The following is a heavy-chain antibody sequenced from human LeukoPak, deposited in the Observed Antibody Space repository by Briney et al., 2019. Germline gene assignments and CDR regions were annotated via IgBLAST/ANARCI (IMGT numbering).Heavy chain of an antibody. Sequence: GGSLRLSCAASGFTFTDYYMNWIRQAPGKGLEWVSYISGSGDIIHYADSVKGRFTISRDNAKNSLFLQMNSLRAEDTAVYYCARESTEDRPGSWGQGTLVTVSS. CDR2: ISGSGDII. CDR3: ARESTEDRPGS. CDR1: GFTFTDYY. J-gene: IGHJ5*02. D-gene: IGHD5/OR15-5a*01. V-gene: IGHV3-11*04.